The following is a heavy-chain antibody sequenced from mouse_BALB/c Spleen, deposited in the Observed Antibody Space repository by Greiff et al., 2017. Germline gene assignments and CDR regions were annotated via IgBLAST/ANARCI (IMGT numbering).Heavy chain of an antibody. J-gene: IGHJ2*01. CDR3: ARYYGNYGY. CDR2: INPSTGYT. CDR1: GYTFTSYW. V-gene: IGHV1-7*01. Sequence: VQLQQSGAELAKPGASVKMSCKASGYTFTSYWMHWVKQRPGQGLEWIGYINPSTGYTEYNQKFKDKATLTADKSSSTAYMRLSSLTSEDSAVYYCARYYGNYGYWGQGTTLTVSS. D-gene: IGHD2-1*01.